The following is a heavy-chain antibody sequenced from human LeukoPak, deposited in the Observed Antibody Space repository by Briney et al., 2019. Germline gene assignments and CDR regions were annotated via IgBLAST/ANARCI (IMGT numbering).Heavy chain of an antibody. Sequence: GGSLRLSCAASGFTFSSYAMSWVRQAPGKGLEWVSAISGSGGSTYYADSVKGRFTISRDNSKNTLYLQMNSLRAEDTAVYYCAKVFRGVVVTAIPYYFDYWGQGTLVTVSS. J-gene: IGHJ4*02. CDR1: GFTFSSYA. D-gene: IGHD2-21*02. V-gene: IGHV3-23*01. CDR3: AKVFRGVVVTAIPYYFDY. CDR2: ISGSGGST.